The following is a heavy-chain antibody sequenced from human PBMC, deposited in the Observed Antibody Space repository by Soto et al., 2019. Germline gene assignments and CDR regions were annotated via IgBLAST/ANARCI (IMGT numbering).Heavy chain of an antibody. D-gene: IGHD3-10*01. J-gene: IGHJ4*02. CDR1: GDTFSFYS. V-gene: IGHV1-69*02. CDR3: ASSYGSGYRAFDY. CDR2: INPILGMS. Sequence: QVQLVQSGAEVKKPGSSVRVSCKASGDTFSFYSINWVRQAPGLGLEWMGRINPILGMSNYARRFQGRVTVTADKSTSTAYMELSSLRSEDTAMYYCASSYGSGYRAFDYWGQGALVTVSS.